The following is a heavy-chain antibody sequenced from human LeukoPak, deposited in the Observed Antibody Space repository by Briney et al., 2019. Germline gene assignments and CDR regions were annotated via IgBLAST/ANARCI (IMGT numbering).Heavy chain of an antibody. J-gene: IGHJ4*02. Sequence: PGGSLRLSCAASGFTFSRYWMSWVRQAPGKGLEWVSAISGSGGSTYYADSVKGRFTISRDNSKNTLYLQMNSLRAEDTAVYYCAKDLATVVVVLDPNDYWGQGTLVTVSS. CDR1: GFTFSRYW. CDR2: ISGSGGST. CDR3: AKDLATVVVVLDPNDY. V-gene: IGHV3-23*01. D-gene: IGHD3-22*01.